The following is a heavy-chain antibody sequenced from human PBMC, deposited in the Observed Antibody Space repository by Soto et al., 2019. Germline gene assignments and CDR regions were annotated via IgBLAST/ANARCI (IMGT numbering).Heavy chain of an antibody. J-gene: IGHJ5*02. CDR3: ASTLGFGELLGNWFDP. CDR2: TYYRSKWYN. CDR1: GDSVSSNSAA. D-gene: IGHD3-10*01. Sequence: PSQTLSLTCVISGDSVSSNSAAWNWIRQSPSRGLEWLGRTYYRSKWYNDYAVSVKSRITINPDTSKNQFSLQLNSVTPEDTAVYYCASTLGFGELLGNWFDPWGQGTLVTVPS. V-gene: IGHV6-1*01.